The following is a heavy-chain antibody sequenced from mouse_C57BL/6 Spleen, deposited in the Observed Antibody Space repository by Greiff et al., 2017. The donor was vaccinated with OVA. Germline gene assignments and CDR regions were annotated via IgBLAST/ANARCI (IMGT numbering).Heavy chain of an antibody. CDR3: ARRSSYYYAMDY. D-gene: IGHD1-1*01. V-gene: IGHV1-61*01. J-gene: IGHJ4*01. Sequence: QVQLQQPGAELVRPGSSVKLSCKASGYTFTSYWMDWVKQRPGQGLEWIGNIYPSDSETHYNQKFKDKATLTVDKSSSTAYMQLSSLTSEDSAVYYCARRSSYYYAMDYWGQGTSGTVSS. CDR2: IYPSDSET. CDR1: GYTFTSYW.